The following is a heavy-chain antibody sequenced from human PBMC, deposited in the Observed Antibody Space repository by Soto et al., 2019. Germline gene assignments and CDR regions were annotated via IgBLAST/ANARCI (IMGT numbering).Heavy chain of an antibody. CDR2: IYYSGST. CDR3: ARADVYYGSGSYFFSGMDV. J-gene: IGHJ6*02. Sequence: LSLPCTVSGGSISSYYWSWIRQPPGKGLEWIGYIYYSGSTNYNPSLKSRVTISVDTSKNQFSLKLSSVTAADTAVYYCARADVYYGSGSYFFSGMDVWGQGTTVTVSS. D-gene: IGHD3-10*01. V-gene: IGHV4-59*01. CDR1: GGSISSYY.